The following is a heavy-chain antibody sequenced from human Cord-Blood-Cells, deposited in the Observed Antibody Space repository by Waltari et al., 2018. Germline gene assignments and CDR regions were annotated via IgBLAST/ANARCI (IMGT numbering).Heavy chain of an antibody. CDR1: GGSISSGSYY. CDR3: ARDLQATPYYDFWSGYPDAFDI. Sequence: QVQLQESGPGLVKPSQTLSLTCTVSGGSISSGSYYWSWIRQPAGKGLEWIGYIYTSGGTTYDPTLKSRVTISVDTSKNQFSLKLSSVTAADTAVYYCARDLQATPYYDFWSGYPDAFDIWGQGTMVTVSS. D-gene: IGHD3-3*01. J-gene: IGHJ3*02. V-gene: IGHV4-61*09. CDR2: IYTSGGT.